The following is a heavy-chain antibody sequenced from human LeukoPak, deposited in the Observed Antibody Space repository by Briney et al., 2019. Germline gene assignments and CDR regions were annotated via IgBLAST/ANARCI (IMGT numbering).Heavy chain of an antibody. J-gene: IGHJ6*02. CDR3: AAGYSSGWNPYYYYGMDV. CDR1: GYTFTSYY. D-gene: IGHD6-19*01. V-gene: IGHV1-46*01. CDR2: INPSGGST. Sequence: GASVKVSCKASGYTFTSYYMHWVRQAPGQGLEWMGIINPSGGSTSYAQKFQGRVTMTRDTSTSTVYMELSSLRSEDTAVYYCAAGYSSGWNPYYYYGMDVWGQGTTVTVSS.